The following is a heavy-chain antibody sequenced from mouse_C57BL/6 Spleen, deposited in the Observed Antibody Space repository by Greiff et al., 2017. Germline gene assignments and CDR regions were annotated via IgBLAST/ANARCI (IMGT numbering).Heavy chain of an antibody. CDR3: ARGGLNYYGSSLGFDY. J-gene: IGHJ2*01. D-gene: IGHD1-1*01. Sequence: QVQLKQSGAELMKPGASVKLSCKATGYTFTGYWIEWVKQRPGHGLEWIGEILPGSGSTNYNEKFKGKATFTADTSSNTAYMQLSSLTTEDSAIYYCARGGLNYYGSSLGFDYWGQGTTLTVSS. CDR2: ILPGSGST. V-gene: IGHV1-9*01. CDR1: GYTFTGYW.